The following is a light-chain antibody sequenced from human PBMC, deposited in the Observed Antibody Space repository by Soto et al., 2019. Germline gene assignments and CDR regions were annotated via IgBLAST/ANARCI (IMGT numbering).Light chain of an antibody. CDR1: QTISNL. J-gene: IGKJ4*01. V-gene: IGKV3-11*01. Sequence: EIVLTQSPAALSLSPGERATLSCRASQTISNLLAWYQQKPGQAPRLLIYDASNRATGIPARFSGSGSGTDFTLTISSLEPEDFAIDYCPQRSYWSLTFGGGTEVEIK. CDR2: DAS. CDR3: PQRSYWSLT.